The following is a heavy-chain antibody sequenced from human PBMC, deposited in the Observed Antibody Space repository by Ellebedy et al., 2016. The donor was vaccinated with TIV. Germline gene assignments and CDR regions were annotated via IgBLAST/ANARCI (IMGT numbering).Heavy chain of an antibody. CDR2: ISSSGTST. Sequence: GGSLRLXXAASGFTFSSYAMNWVRQAPGKGLEWVSDISSSGTSTYYADSVKGRFTVSRDNSKNTLYLQMNSLRDEDTAVYYCAQNWTCDHWGQGTLVTVSS. CDR1: GFTFSSYA. J-gene: IGHJ5*02. D-gene: IGHD1-1*01. CDR3: AQNWTCDH. V-gene: IGHV3-23*01.